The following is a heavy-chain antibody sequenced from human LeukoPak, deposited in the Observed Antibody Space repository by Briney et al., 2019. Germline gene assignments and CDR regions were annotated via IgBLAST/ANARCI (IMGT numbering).Heavy chain of an antibody. CDR3: ASDSGYDYYFDY. CDR1: GGSISSSSYY. V-gene: IGHV4-39*01. Sequence: PSETLSLTCTVSGGSISSSSYYWGWIRQPPGKGLEWIGSIYYSGSTYYNPSLKSRVTISVDTSKNQFSLKLSPVTAADTAVYYCASDSGYDYYFDYWGQGTLVTVSS. J-gene: IGHJ4*02. D-gene: IGHD5-12*01. CDR2: IYYSGST.